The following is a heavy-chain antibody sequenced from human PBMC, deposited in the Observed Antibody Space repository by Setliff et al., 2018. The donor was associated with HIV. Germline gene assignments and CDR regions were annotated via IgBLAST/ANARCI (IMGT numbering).Heavy chain of an antibody. CDR1: GFSFGNAW. Sequence: GESLKISCAASGFSFGNAWMSWVRQAAGKGLEWVGRIRSKIDGETTDYAAPVKGRFTISRDDSKNTLYLQMNSLKTEDTAVYYCTTDLEWLAYDYWGQGTLVTVSS. V-gene: IGHV3-15*01. CDR3: TTDLEWLAYDY. CDR2: IRSKIDGETT. D-gene: IGHD3-3*01. J-gene: IGHJ4*02.